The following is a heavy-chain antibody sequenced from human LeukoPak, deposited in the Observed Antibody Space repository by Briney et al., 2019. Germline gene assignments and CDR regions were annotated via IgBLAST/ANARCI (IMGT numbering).Heavy chain of an antibody. V-gene: IGHV3-48*04. CDR1: EFTFSSYS. Sequence: GGSLRLSCAASEFTFSSYSMSWVRQAPGKGLEWVSYISSTASSIYYADSVKGRFTISRDNAKSSLYLQMNSLRAEDTAVYYCARDVTYHGGDWFDPWGQGTLVTVSS. CDR3: ARDVTYHGGDWFDP. CDR2: ISSTASSI. J-gene: IGHJ5*02. D-gene: IGHD4-23*01.